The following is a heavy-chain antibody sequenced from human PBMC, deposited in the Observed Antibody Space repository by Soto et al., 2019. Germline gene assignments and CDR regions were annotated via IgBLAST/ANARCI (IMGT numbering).Heavy chain of an antibody. J-gene: IGHJ4*02. CDR3: ARGWGYDSNDYYYAY. Sequence: QVQLVQSGAEVRKPGSSVKVSCKSSGGTFSRHAISWVRQAPGQGLEWMGGIIPIFGTANHAQKCQGRVTIIADESTRTVYMELSSLRSEDTAMYYCARGWGYDSNDYYYAYWGQGTLVIVSS. CDR1: GGTFSRHA. CDR2: IIPIFGTA. D-gene: IGHD3-22*01. V-gene: IGHV1-69*01.